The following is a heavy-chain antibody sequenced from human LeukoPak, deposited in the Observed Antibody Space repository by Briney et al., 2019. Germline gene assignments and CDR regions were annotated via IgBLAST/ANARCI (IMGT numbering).Heavy chain of an antibody. J-gene: IGHJ4*02. CDR1: GGYISSGSYY. CDR2: IYSSGST. CDR3: ARAHGHGGYKYYFDY. V-gene: IGHV4-39*01. D-gene: IGHD5-12*01. Sequence: SETLSLTCTVSGGYISSGSYYWAWIRQPPGKGLEWIGSIYSSGSTYYNPSLKSRLTISVDTSKNQFSLKLSSGTAADTAVYYCARAHGHGGYKYYFDYWGQGTLVTVSS.